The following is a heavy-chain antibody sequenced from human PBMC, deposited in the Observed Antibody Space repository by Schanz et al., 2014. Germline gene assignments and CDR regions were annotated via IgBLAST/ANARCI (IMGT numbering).Heavy chain of an antibody. Sequence: QVQLQQWGAGLLKPSETLSLTCAVYGGSFSSNYWSWIRQPPGKGLEWIGEINQSGTTNYNPSLKRRVTMSVDTSKIQISLKWRSVTAADTAVYYCARGTRERLLLRSWQCAFDIWGQGTMVTVSS. J-gene: IGHJ3*02. CDR3: ARGTRERLLLRSWQCAFDI. D-gene: IGHD3-22*01. CDR1: GGSFSSNY. V-gene: IGHV4-34*02. CDR2: INQSGTT.